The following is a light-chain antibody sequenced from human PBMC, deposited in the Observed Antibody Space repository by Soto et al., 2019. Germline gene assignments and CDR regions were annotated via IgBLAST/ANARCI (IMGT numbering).Light chain of an antibody. CDR3: QKSYSTPLN. J-gene: IGKJ2*01. V-gene: IGKV1-39*01. CDR2: AAS. Sequence: DIQMTQSPSSLSASVGDRVTITCRASQSISSYLNCYQQKPGKAPKLLIYAASSLQSGVPSRFSGSGSRTDFTLTISSLQPEDCATYSCQKSYSTPLNFGQGTKLEIK. CDR1: QSISSY.